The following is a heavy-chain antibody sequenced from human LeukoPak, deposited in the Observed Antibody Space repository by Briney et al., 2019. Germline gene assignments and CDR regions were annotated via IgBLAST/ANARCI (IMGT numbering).Heavy chain of an antibody. D-gene: IGHD3-22*01. J-gene: IGHJ6*02. V-gene: IGHV4-34*01. Sequence: SETLSLTCAVYGGSFSGYYWSWIRQPPGKGLEWIGEINHSGSTNYNPSLKSRVTISVDTSKNQFSLKLSSVTAADTAVYYCARATGDSSGYFHYYYYYGMDVWGQGTTVTVSS. CDR2: INHSGST. CDR3: ARATGDSSGYFHYYYYYGMDV. CDR1: GGSFSGYY.